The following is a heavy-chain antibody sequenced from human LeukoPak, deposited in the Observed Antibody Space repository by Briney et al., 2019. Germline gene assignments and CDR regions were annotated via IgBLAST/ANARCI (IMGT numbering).Heavy chain of an antibody. D-gene: IGHD6-19*01. CDR2: ISTYNGNT. CDR3: ARSSLAVAGSAFDY. Sequence: ASVKVSGKASGYTFTSYGISWVRQAPGQGLEWMGWISTYNGNTHYAQKLQGRVTMTTDTSTSTAYMELRSLRSDDTAVYYCARSSLAVAGSAFDYWGQGTLVTVSS. J-gene: IGHJ4*02. V-gene: IGHV1-18*01. CDR1: GYTFTSYG.